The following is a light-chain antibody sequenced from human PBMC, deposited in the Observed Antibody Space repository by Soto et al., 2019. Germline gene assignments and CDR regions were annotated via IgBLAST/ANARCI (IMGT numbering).Light chain of an antibody. CDR1: QIISTW. V-gene: IGKV1-5*03. Sequence: DIQMTQSPPTLSASVGDRVVITCRASQIISTWLTWYQQRPGKAPKVLISKASTLESGVPSRFSVGGSGTEFTLTINSLQPDDFATYHCQQSIASPFTFGHGTRIEIK. CDR2: KAS. J-gene: IGKJ2*01. CDR3: QQSIASPFT.